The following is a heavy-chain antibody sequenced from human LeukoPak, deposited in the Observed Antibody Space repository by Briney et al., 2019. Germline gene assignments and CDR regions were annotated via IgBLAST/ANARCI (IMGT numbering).Heavy chain of an antibody. Sequence: SQTLSLTCTVSGGSISSGGYYWSWIRQHPGKGLEWIGYIYYSGSTYYNPSLKSRVTVSVDTSKNQFSLKLSSVTAADTAVYYCARDGCDILTGYSRGCRGNWFDPWGQGTLVTVSS. CDR1: GGSISSGGYY. CDR2: IYYSGST. CDR3: ARDGCDILTGYSRGCRGNWFDP. J-gene: IGHJ5*02. V-gene: IGHV4-31*03. D-gene: IGHD3-9*01.